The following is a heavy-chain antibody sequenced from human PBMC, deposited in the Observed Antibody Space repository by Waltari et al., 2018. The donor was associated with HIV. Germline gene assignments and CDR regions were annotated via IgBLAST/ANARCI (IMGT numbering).Heavy chain of an antibody. J-gene: IGHJ4*02. CDR2: ISYDGSNK. V-gene: IGHV3-30*18. CDR3: AKTGYGDYGRDD. Sequence: QVQLVESGGGGAPPGRSLRLSCAASGLTFSSSGRNWVRQVPGKGLEWVAVISYDGSNKFYTDSVKGRFTISRDNSKNTLYLQMNSLRAEDTAVYYCAKTGYGDYGRDDWGQGTLVTVSS. D-gene: IGHD4-17*01. CDR1: GLTFSSSG.